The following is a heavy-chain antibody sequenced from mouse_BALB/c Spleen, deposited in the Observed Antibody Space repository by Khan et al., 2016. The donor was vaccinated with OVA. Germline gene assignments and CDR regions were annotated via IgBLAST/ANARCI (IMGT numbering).Heavy chain of an antibody. CDR1: GFSLTTYG. D-gene: IGHD1-1*01. CDR3: ARAYYYGAWFAY. J-gene: IGHJ3*01. CDR2: IWAGGST. V-gene: IGHV2-9*02. Sequence: QVQLQQSGPGLVAPSQSLSITCTVSGFSLTTYGVHWVRQPPGKGLEWLGVIWAGGSTNYNSALMSRLNISKDNSKIQVFLKMNSLQTDDTAMYYCARAYYYGAWFAYWGQGTLVTVSA.